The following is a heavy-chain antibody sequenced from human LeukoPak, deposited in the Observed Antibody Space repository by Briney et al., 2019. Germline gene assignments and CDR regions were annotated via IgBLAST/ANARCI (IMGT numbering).Heavy chain of an antibody. CDR2: ISGSGGST. CDR1: GLTFSSYA. V-gene: IGHV3-23*01. Sequence: GGSLRLSCAASGLTFSSYAMSWVRQAPGKGLEWVSVISGSGGSTYYADSVKGRFTISRDNSKNTLYLQMNSLRAEDTAVYHCAKNKDYCSSSTCYYQNGMDVWGQGTTVAVSS. CDR3: AKNKDYCSSSTCYYQNGMDV. D-gene: IGHD2-2*01. J-gene: IGHJ6*02.